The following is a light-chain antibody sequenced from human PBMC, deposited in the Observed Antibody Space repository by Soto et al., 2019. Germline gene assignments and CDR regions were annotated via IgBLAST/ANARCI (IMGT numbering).Light chain of an antibody. CDR2: HAS. Sequence: AIRMTQSPSSFSASTGDRVTITCRASQGISSYLAWYQQKPGTAPKVLIYHASNLQSGVPSRFSGSGSGTEFTLTISSLQSEDFAVYYCQQYNNWPRTFGQGTKVDI. CDR3: QQYNNWPRT. J-gene: IGKJ1*01. CDR1: QGISSY. V-gene: IGKV1-8*01.